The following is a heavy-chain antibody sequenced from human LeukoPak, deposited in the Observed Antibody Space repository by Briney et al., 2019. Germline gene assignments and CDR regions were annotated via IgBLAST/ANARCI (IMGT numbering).Heavy chain of an antibody. J-gene: IGHJ4*02. CDR3: ASTFDSYDQFAY. Sequence: PSETLSLTCTVSGDSISSYDWSWVRQPAGKGLEWIGRIYTSGSTNYNPSLKRRVTMSADTSKNQSSLKLSSVPAADTAVYYCASTFDSYDQFAYWGQGTLVTVSS. V-gene: IGHV4-4*07. CDR1: GDSISSYD. D-gene: IGHD5-18*01. CDR2: IYTSGST.